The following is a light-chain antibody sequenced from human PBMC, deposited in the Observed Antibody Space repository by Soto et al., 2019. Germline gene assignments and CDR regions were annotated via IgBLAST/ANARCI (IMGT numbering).Light chain of an antibody. CDR3: QQRSNWPPIT. CDR2: DAS. CDR1: QSVSSY. Sequence: EIVLTQSPATLSLSPGERATLSCRASQSVSSYLAWYQQKPGQAPRLLIYDASNRATGIPARFSGSGSGTGCTLTISSLEPEDFAVYYCQQRSNWPPITCGQGTRMEIK. V-gene: IGKV3-11*01. J-gene: IGKJ5*01.